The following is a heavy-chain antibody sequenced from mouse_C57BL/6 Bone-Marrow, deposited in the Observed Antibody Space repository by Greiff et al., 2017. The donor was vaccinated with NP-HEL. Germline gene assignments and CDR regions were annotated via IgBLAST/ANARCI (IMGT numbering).Heavy chain of an antibody. D-gene: IGHD1-1*01. CDR1: GYTFTDYN. CDR2: INPNNGGT. CDR3: AREDDGSSFGGFAY. J-gene: IGHJ3*01. Sequence: DVKLQESGPELVKPGASVKMSCKASGYTFTDYNMHWVKQSHGKSLEWIGYINPNNGGTSYNQKFKGKATLTVNKSSSTAYMELRSLTSEDSAVYYCAREDDGSSFGGFAYWGQGTLVTVSA. V-gene: IGHV1-22*01.